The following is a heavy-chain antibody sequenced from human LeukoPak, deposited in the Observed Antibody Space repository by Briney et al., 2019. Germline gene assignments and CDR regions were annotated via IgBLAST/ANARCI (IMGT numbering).Heavy chain of an antibody. V-gene: IGHV4-34*01. Sequence: PSETLSLTCAVYGGSFSGYYWSWIRQPPGKGLEWIGEINHSGSTNYNPSLKSRVTISVDTSKNQFSLKLSSVTAADTAVYYCAREAPFDDGFDYWGQGTLVTVSS. CDR2: INHSGST. D-gene: IGHD3-9*01. CDR1: GGSFSGYY. CDR3: AREAPFDDGFDY. J-gene: IGHJ4*02.